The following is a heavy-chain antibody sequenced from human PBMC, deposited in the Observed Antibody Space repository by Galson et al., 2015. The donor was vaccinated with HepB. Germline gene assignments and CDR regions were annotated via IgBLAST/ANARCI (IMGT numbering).Heavy chain of an antibody. J-gene: IGHJ1*01. CDR3: ARDGDSSGHGPIFRH. CDR2: ISAYNGNT. V-gene: IGHV1-18*04. CDR1: GYTFTSYG. Sequence: SVKVSCKASGYTFTSYGISWVRQAPGQGLEWMGWISAYNGNTNYAQKLQGRVTMTTDTPTSTAYMELRSLRSDDTAVYYCARDGDSSGHGPIFRHWGQGTLVTVSS. D-gene: IGHD3-22*01.